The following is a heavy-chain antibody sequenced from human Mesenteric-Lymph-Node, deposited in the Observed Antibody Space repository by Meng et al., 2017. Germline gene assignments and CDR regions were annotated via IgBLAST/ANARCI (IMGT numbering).Heavy chain of an antibody. CDR3: ARASYGSGSPLGESWFDP. J-gene: IGHJ5*02. Sequence: ESGPAVMKPSVSLSHTVSCSCDSISSSNGWSWVRHSPGKGLEWIGYIYYGGRTYYNPSLKSRLTISVDTSKNQFSLKLSSVTAADTAVYYCARASYGSGSPLGESWFDPWGQGTLVTVSS. CDR1: CDSISSSNG. CDR2: IYYGGRT. V-gene: IGHV4-4*02. D-gene: IGHD3-10*01.